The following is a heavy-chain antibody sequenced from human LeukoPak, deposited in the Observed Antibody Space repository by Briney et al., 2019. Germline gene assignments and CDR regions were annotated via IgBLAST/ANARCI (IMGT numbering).Heavy chain of an antibody. CDR1: GYNFANNW. D-gene: IGHD6-19*01. J-gene: IGHJ4*02. Sequence: GESLKISCKGSGYNFANNWIAWVRQMPGKGLEWMGIIYPGDSDTRYNPSLQGQVTISADNSITTAYLQWSSLKASDTAMYYCAIRAVAGAFDYWGQGTLVTVSS. CDR2: IYPGDSDT. V-gene: IGHV5-51*01. CDR3: AIRAVAGAFDY.